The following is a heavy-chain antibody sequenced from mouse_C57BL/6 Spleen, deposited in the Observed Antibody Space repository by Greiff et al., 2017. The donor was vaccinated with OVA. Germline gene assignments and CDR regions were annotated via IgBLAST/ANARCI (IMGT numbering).Heavy chain of an antibody. V-gene: IGHV1-82*01. D-gene: IGHD1-1*01. CDR3: ASTGGSNWYFDV. Sequence: QVQLQQSGPELVKPGASVKISCKASGYAFSSSWMNWVKQRPGKGLEWIGRIYPGDGDTNYNGKFKGKATLTADKSSSTAYMQLSSLTSEESSVDCCASTGGSNWYFDVWGTGTTVTVSS. CDR2: IYPGDGDT. J-gene: IGHJ1*03. CDR1: GYAFSSSW.